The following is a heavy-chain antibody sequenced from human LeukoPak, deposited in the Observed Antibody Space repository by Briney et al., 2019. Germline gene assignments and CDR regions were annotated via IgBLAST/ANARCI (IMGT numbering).Heavy chain of an antibody. CDR2: IYYSGST. Sequence: SQTLSLTCTVSGGSISSGDYYWSWIRQPPGKGLEWIGYIYYSGSTYYNPSLKSRVTISVDTSKNQFSLKPSSVTAADTAVYYCGGSGSYYNVITYWGQGTLVTVSS. CDR3: GGSGSYYNVITY. J-gene: IGHJ4*02. CDR1: GGSISSGDYY. D-gene: IGHD3-10*01. V-gene: IGHV4-30-4*01.